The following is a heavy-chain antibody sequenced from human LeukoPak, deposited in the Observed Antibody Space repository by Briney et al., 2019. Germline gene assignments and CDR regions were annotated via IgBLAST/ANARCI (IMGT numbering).Heavy chain of an antibody. J-gene: IGHJ5*02. CDR2: IIPIFGTA. V-gene: IGHV1-69*13. D-gene: IGHD3-9*01. CDR1: GGTFSSYA. CDR3: ARVDILTGYSNWFDP. Sequence: SVKVSCKASGGTFSSYAISWVRQAPGQGLEWMGGIIPIFGTANYAQKFQGRVTITADESTSTAYMELSSLRSEDTAVYYCARVDILTGYSNWFDPWGQGTLVTVSS.